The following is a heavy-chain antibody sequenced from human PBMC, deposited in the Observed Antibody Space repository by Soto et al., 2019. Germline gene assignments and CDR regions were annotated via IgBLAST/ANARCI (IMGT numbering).Heavy chain of an antibody. Sequence: EVQLVESGGGLVQPGGSLRLSCTASRFTVSDYEMHWVRLTPEKGLEWVSSIDSRGTATYYADSVKGRFTFSRDSAKNSLYLQMNSLRVEDTAVYYCARGWVDGVHFDNWGQGTLVTVSS. J-gene: IGHJ4*02. CDR2: IDSRGTAT. CDR1: RFTVSDYE. V-gene: IGHV3-48*03. CDR3: ARGWVDGVHFDN. D-gene: IGHD1-1*01.